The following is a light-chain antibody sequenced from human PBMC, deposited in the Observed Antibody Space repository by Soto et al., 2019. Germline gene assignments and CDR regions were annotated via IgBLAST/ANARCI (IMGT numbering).Light chain of an antibody. J-gene: IGKJ3*01. Sequence: AIRMTQSPSSLSASTGDRVTITCRASQGISSYLAWYQQKPGKAPKLLIYAASTLQSGVPSRFSGSESGTDFTLTISCLQSEDFATYYCQQYYSYPRTFGPGTKVDIK. CDR2: AAS. V-gene: IGKV1-8*01. CDR3: QQYYSYPRT. CDR1: QGISSY.